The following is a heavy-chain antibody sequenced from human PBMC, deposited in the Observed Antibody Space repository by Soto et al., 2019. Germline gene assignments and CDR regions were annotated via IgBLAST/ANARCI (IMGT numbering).Heavy chain of an antibody. D-gene: IGHD3-3*02. J-gene: IGHJ3*02. Sequence: SVKVSCKSAGYTFSAYTMNCVRHAPGQILDWMGWINAGSGNTKYSQNFQGRVSITRDTSASTVYMKLTGLTSEDTAVYYCARDTETLGPRANDALDIWGQGTMVTVSS. CDR3: ARDTETLGPRANDALDI. V-gene: IGHV1-3*01. CDR2: INAGSGNT. CDR1: GYTFSAYT.